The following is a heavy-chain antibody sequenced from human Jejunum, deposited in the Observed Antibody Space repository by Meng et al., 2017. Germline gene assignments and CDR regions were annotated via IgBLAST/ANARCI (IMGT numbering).Heavy chain of an antibody. CDR2: MYYSGNT. D-gene: IGHD1-26*01. J-gene: IGHJ4*02. CDR3: GKSGSFHGGIDY. Sequence: WVRQSPGKGLEWIGTMYYSGNTFYNPSLKSRLTMSIDTSKNQLSLNLSSVTAADTAVYYCGKSGSFHGGIDYWGQGTLVTVSS. V-gene: IGHV4-39*07.